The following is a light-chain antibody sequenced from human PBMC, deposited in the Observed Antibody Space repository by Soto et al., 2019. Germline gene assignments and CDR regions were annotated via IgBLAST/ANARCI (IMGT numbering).Light chain of an antibody. CDR2: EAL. CDR3: QQYGSSRVT. CDR1: RSISTY. J-gene: IGKJ5*01. Sequence: ETVLTQSPATLSLSPVERATLSCMASRSISTYLAWYQQKPGQAPRLLIYEALNRATGIPARFSGSGSGTEFTLSINSLQSEDFAVYYCQQYGSSRVTFGQGTRLEIK. V-gene: IGKV3-11*01.